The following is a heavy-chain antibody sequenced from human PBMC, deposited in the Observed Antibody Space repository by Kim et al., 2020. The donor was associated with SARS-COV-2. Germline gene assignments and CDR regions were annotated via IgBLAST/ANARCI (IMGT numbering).Heavy chain of an antibody. V-gene: IGHV3-23*01. D-gene: IGHD3-3*01. CDR3: ATTKFLEWSDFDY. Sequence: AGSVRGRFTISRDNSKNTLYLQMNSLRAEDTAVYYCATTKFLEWSDFDYWGQGTLVTVSS. J-gene: IGHJ4*02.